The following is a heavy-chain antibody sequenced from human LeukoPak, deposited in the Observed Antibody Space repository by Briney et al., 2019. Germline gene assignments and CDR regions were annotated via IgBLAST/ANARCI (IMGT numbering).Heavy chain of an antibody. CDR2: IKQDGSEK. Sequence: GGSLRLSCAVSGFTFSSYWMSWVRQAPGKGLEWVANIKQDGSEKYYVDSVKGRFTISRDNAKNSLYPQMNSLRAEDTAVYYCARGSGSSYGYIDYWGQGTLVTVPS. CDR1: GFTFSSYW. CDR3: ARGSGSSYGYIDY. D-gene: IGHD1-26*01. J-gene: IGHJ4*02. V-gene: IGHV3-7*04.